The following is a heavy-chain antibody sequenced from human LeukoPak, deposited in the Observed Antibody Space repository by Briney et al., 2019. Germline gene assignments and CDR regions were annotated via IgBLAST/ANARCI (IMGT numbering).Heavy chain of an antibody. D-gene: IGHD4-17*01. CDR2: INPNSGGT. J-gene: IGHJ4*02. CDR3: ARVFGDYGGFDY. V-gene: IGHV1-2*02. CDR1: GYTFTGYY. Sequence: ASVKVSCKASGYTFTGYYMHWVRQAPGQGLEWMGWINPNSGGTNYAQKFQGRVTMTRDMSTSTVYMELSSLRSEDTAVYYCARVFGDYGGFDYWGQGTLVTVSS.